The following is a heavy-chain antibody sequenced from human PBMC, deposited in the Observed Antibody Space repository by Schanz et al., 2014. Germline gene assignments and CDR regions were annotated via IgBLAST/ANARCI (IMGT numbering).Heavy chain of an antibody. CDR1: GFNFYTSA. D-gene: IGHD2-15*01. V-gene: IGHV3-23*04. CDR3: ARDAVALVPEYFMDV. Sequence: EVRLVESGGGLVQPGGSLRLSCVASGFNFYTSAMSWVRQAPGKGLEWVSGMSGSGSSVFYADSVKGRFTISRDNSMNTLHLQMDGLRVEDTAVYYCARDAVALVPEYFMDVWGKGTPVTVSS. J-gene: IGHJ6*03. CDR2: MSGSGSSV.